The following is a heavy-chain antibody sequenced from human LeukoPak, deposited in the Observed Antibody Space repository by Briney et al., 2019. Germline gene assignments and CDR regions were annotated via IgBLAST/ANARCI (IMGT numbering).Heavy chain of an antibody. J-gene: IGHJ3*02. Sequence: ASVKVSCKASGYTFTSYGISWVRPAPGQGLEWMGWISAYNGNTNYAQKLQGRVTMTTDTSTSTAYMELRSLRSDDTAVYYCARDHVLRYFDWLSTHDAFDIWGQGTMVTVSS. CDR2: ISAYNGNT. D-gene: IGHD3-9*01. CDR3: ARDHVLRYFDWLSTHDAFDI. CDR1: GYTFTSYG. V-gene: IGHV1-18*01.